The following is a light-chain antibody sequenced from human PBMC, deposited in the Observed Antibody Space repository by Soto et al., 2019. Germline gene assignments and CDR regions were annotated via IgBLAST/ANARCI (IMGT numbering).Light chain of an antibody. CDR1: NSNIGNNV. Sequence: QAVVTQPPSASGAPGQRVTISCSGSNSNIGNNVVNWYQQLPGTAPTLVIFSDSQRPAGVPDRFSGSKSGTTVSLAISGLQSEDEADYYCAVWDDSLNGAVFGGGTKVTVL. CDR3: AVWDDSLNGAV. CDR2: SDS. V-gene: IGLV1-44*01. J-gene: IGLJ2*01.